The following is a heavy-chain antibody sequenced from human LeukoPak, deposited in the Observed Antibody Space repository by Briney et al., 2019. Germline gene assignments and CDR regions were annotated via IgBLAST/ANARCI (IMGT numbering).Heavy chain of an antibody. V-gene: IGHV3-11*05. Sequence: PGGSLRLSCAASGFTFSDYYMSWVRQAPGKGLEWVSYISTSSSYTNYADSVKGRFTISRDNSKNTLYLQMNSLRAEDTAVYYCAKEMDWVVAAQFDYWGQGTLVTVSS. CDR3: AKEMDWVVAAQFDY. CDR1: GFTFSDYY. J-gene: IGHJ4*02. CDR2: ISTSSSYT. D-gene: IGHD2-15*01.